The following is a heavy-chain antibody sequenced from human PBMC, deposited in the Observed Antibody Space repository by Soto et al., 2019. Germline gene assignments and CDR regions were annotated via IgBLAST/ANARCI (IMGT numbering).Heavy chain of an antibody. CDR2: IRQDGIEK. V-gene: IGHV3-7*04. D-gene: IGHD6-6*01. J-gene: IGHJ4*02. CDR1: GFSFSTYW. CDR3: VRVCARPQCPYDFDS. Sequence: EVQLVESGGDLVQPGGSLRLSCAASGFSFSTYWMTWFRQAPGKGLEWVATIRQDGIEKHCVDSVKCRFTISRDNAANSLFLQLDSLGAEDSAIYYCVRVCARPQCPYDFDSWGRGILVTGSS.